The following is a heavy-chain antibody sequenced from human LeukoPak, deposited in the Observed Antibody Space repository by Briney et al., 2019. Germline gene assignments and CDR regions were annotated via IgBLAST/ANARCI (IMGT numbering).Heavy chain of an antibody. V-gene: IGHV3-30*04. Sequence: GGSLRLSCAASGFTFSGYAIHWVRQAPGKGLEWVAVISYHGKNTYYADSVKGRFTISRDNSKDTLYLQMNSLRAEDTGVYYCAKDKEHAVGNYYYGMDVWGQGNTVTVSS. J-gene: IGHJ6*02. CDR3: AKDKEHAVGNYYYGMDV. CDR1: GFTFSGYA. D-gene: IGHD1-26*01. CDR2: ISYHGKNT.